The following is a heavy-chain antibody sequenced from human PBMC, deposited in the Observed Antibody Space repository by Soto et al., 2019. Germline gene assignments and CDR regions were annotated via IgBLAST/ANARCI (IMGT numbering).Heavy chain of an antibody. CDR2: IKNKANSNTT. Sequence: EVQLVESGGGLVQPEGSLRLSCAASGFTFSDHYMDWVRQAPGKGLEWVGRIKNKANSNTTEYAAPVNGRFIISRDDKKTSVFLEKNRLNNDDTAVYYGTRVRLGSGRSSDYWGQGILVTVSS. CDR1: GFTFSDHY. V-gene: IGHV3-72*01. J-gene: IGHJ4*02. CDR3: TRVRLGSGRSSDY. D-gene: IGHD6-25*01.